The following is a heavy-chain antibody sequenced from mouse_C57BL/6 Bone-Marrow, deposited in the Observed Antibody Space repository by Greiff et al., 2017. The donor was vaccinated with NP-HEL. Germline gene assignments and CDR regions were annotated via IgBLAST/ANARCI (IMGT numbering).Heavy chain of an antibody. CDR2: INPNYGTT. CDR1: GYSFTDYN. V-gene: IGHV1-39*01. Sequence: VQLKQSGPELVKPGASVKISCKASGYSFTDYNMNWVKQSNGKSLEWIGVINPNYGTTSYNQKFKGKATLTVDQSSSTAYMQLNSLTSEDSAVYYCARLHLVLRSYAMDYWGQGTSVTVSS. D-gene: IGHD1-1*01. J-gene: IGHJ4*01. CDR3: ARLHLVLRSYAMDY.